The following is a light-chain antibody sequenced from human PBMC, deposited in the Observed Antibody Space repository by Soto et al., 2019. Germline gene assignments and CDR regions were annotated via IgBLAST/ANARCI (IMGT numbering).Light chain of an antibody. CDR1: SSDVGGYNY. CDR2: DVN. Sequence: QSALTQPASVSGSPGQSIAISCTGTSSDVGGYNYVSWYQQHPGKAPKVMIYDVNNRPSGVSDRYSGSKSGNTASLTISGLQADDEADYYCSSYTSVSLYVFGTGTKLTVL. J-gene: IGLJ1*01. V-gene: IGLV2-14*03. CDR3: SSYTSVSLYV.